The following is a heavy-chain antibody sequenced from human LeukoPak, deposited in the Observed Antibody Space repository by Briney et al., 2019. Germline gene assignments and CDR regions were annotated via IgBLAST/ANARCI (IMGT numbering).Heavy chain of an antibody. V-gene: IGHV4-30-4*08. CDR2: IYYSGST. CDR3: ARHGHSYGYVDY. D-gene: IGHD5-18*01. Sequence: SQTLSLTCTVSGGSISSGDYYWSWIRQPPGKGLEWIGYIYYSGSTYYNPALKSRVTISVDTSKNQFSLKLSSVTAADTAVYYCARHGHSYGYVDYWGQGTLVTVSS. CDR1: GGSISSGDYY. J-gene: IGHJ4*02.